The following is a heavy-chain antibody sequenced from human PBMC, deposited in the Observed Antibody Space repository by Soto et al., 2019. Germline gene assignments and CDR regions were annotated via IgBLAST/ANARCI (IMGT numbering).Heavy chain of an antibody. CDR3: ARGASDCSGGSCYLGRAFDI. CDR2: MNPNSGNT. Sequence: VASVKVSCKASGYTFTSYDINWVRQATGQGLEWMGWMNPNSGNTGYAQKFQGRVTMTRNTSISTAYMELSSLRSEDTAVYYCARGASDCSGGSCYLGRAFDIWGQGTMVTVSS. D-gene: IGHD2-15*01. J-gene: IGHJ3*02. V-gene: IGHV1-8*01. CDR1: GYTFTSYD.